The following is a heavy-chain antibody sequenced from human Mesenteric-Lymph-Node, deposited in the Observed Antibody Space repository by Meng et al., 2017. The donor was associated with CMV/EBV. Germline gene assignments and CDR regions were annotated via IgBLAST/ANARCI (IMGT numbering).Heavy chain of an antibody. Sequence: SETLSLTCAVYGGSFSGYYWSWIRQPPGKGLEWIGEINHSGSTNYNPSLKSRVTISVDTSKNQFSLKLSSVTAADTAVYYCARVAGYCSSTSCHFDYWGQGTLVTVSS. CDR3: ARVAGYCSSTSCHFDY. CDR2: INHSGST. J-gene: IGHJ4*02. CDR1: GGSFSGYY. V-gene: IGHV4-34*01. D-gene: IGHD2-2*01.